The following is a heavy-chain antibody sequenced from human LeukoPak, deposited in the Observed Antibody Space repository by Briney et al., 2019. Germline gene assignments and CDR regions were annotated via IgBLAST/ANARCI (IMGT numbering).Heavy chain of an antibody. CDR1: GGSFSGYY. D-gene: IGHD3-22*01. CDR3: ARVKNQVYYYDSSGYRTKGWFDP. CDR2: INHSGST. J-gene: IGHJ5*02. Sequence: SETLSLTCAVYGGSFSGYYWSWIRQPPGKGLEWIGEINHSGSTNYNPSLKSRVTISVDTSKNQFSLKLSSVTAAATAVYYCARVKNQVYYYDSSGYRTKGWFDPWGQGTLVTVSS. V-gene: IGHV4-34*01.